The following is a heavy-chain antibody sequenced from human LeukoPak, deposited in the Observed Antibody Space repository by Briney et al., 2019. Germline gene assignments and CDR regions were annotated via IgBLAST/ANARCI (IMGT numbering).Heavy chain of an antibody. D-gene: IGHD1-26*01. Sequence: GGSLRLSCAASGFTFSRYDMSWVRQAPGKGLEWVSAISGSGGTTHYADSVKGRFTVSRDNSKNTLYLQMNSLRAEDTAVYYCAKPFIVGATGYYYYYMDVWGKGTTVTVSS. CDR3: AKPFIVGATGYYYYYMDV. CDR1: GFTFSRYD. J-gene: IGHJ6*03. CDR2: ISGSGGTT. V-gene: IGHV3-23*01.